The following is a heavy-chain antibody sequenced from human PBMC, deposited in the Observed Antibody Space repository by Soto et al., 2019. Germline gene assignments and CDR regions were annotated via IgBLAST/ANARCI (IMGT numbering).Heavy chain of an antibody. CDR3: AREGITMIVVPMGYFDY. V-gene: IGHV3-30-3*01. CDR2: ISYDGSNK. CDR1: GFTFSSYA. Sequence: QVQLVESGGGVVQPGRSLRLSCAASGFTFSSYAMHWVRQAPGKGLEWVAVISYDGSNKYYADSVKGRFTISRDNSKNTLYLQMNSLRAEDTAVYYCAREGITMIVVPMGYFDYWGLGTLVTVSS. D-gene: IGHD3-22*01. J-gene: IGHJ4*02.